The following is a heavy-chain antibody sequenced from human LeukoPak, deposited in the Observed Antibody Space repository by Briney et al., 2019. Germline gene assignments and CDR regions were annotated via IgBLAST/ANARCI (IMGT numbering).Heavy chain of an antibody. CDR1: GFTFSSYA. V-gene: IGHV3-23*01. CDR2: ISGSGGST. CDR3: AKDGGYCSSTSCYYY. D-gene: IGHD2-2*01. J-gene: IGHJ4*02. Sequence: GGSLRLSCAASGFTFSSYAMSWVRQAPGKGLEWVSGISGSGGSTYYADSVKGRFTISRDNSKNTLYLQMNSLRAEDTAVYYCAKDGGYCSSTSCYYYWGQGTLVTVSS.